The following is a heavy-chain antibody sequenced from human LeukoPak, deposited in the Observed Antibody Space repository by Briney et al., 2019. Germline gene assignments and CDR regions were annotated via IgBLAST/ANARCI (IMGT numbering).Heavy chain of an antibody. CDR1: GFTFSSYA. D-gene: IGHD6-13*01. J-gene: IGHJ6*02. V-gene: IGHV3-23*01. CDR2: ISGSGDRT. Sequence: PGGSLRLSCAASGFTFSSYAMSWVRQAPGKGLEWVSVISGSGDRTFYADSVKGRFTISRDNSKNALYLRMNSLRAEDTAVYYCANPIYIAAPGSMYFDHYYAMDVWGQGTTITVSS. CDR3: ANPIYIAAPGSMYFDHYYAMDV.